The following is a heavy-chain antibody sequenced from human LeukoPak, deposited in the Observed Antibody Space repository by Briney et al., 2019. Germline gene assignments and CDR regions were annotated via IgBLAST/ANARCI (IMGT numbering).Heavy chain of an antibody. CDR1: GYTFTTYD. Sequence: ASLKGSCKASGYTFTTYDINWVRQATGQGLEWMGWISPYNGNTNYAPKLQGRLTMTTDTSTSTAYMELRSLRSDDTAVYYCARDRQCGYWGQGTLVTVSS. CDR3: ARDRQCGY. V-gene: IGHV1-18*01. D-gene: IGHD2-21*01. CDR2: ISPYNGNT. J-gene: IGHJ4*02.